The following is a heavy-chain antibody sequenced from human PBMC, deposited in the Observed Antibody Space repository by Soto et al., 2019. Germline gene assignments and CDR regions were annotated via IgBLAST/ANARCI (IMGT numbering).Heavy chain of an antibody. CDR2: IYYSGST. Sequence: PSETLSLTCTVSGGSISSGGYYWSWIRQHPGKGLEWIGYIYYSGSTYYNPSLKSRVTISVDTSKNQFSLKLSSVTAADTAVYYCACSFGVAPPGPFAFRGQGTLVTGSS. J-gene: IGHJ4*02. V-gene: IGHV4-31*03. CDR1: GGSISSGGYY. D-gene: IGHD2-15*01. CDR3: ACSFGVAPPGPFAF.